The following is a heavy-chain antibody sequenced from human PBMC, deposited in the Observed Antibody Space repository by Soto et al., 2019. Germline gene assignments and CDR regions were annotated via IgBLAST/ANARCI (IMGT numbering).Heavy chain of an antibody. CDR2: ISGSGGST. Sequence: PGGSLRLSCAASGFTFSSYAMSWVRQAPGKGLEWVSAISGSGGSTYYADSVKGRFTISRDNSKNTLYLQMNSLRAEDTAVYYCAKVAGGIVLMVYAHMPPPFDYWGQGTLVTVSS. CDR1: GFTFSSYA. V-gene: IGHV3-23*01. J-gene: IGHJ4*02. CDR3: AKVAGGIVLMVYAHMPPPFDY. D-gene: IGHD2-8*01.